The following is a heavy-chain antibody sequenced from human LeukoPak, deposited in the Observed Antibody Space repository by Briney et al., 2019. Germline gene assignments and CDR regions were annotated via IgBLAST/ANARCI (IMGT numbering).Heavy chain of an antibody. CDR3: ANTKERMVRGAADY. CDR1: EFTFSSYG. Sequence: GGSLRLSCAASEFTFSSYGMHWVRQAPGKGLEWVAVISYDGSNKYYADSVKGRFTISRDNSKNTLYLQMNSLRAEDTAVYYCANTKERMVRGAADYWGQGTLVTVSS. V-gene: IGHV3-30*18. J-gene: IGHJ4*02. CDR2: ISYDGSNK. D-gene: IGHD3-10*01.